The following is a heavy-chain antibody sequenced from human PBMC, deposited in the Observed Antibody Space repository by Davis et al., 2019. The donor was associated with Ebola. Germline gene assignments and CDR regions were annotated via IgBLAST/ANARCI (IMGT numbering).Heavy chain of an antibody. Sequence: GESLKISCAASGFTFSNYWMHWVRQAPGKGLVWVSRVNSDESSKTYADSVKGRFTIPRDNYKNTLYLQMNSRTAEDTAVYSCARGGETGTGTASHGMDVWGQGTTVTVSS. CDR3: ARGGETGTGTASHGMDV. CDR2: VNSDESSK. V-gene: IGHV3-74*03. CDR1: GFTFSNYW. D-gene: IGHD1-14*01. J-gene: IGHJ6*02.